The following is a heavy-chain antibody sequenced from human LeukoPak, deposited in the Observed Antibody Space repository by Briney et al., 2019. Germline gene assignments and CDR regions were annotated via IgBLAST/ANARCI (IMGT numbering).Heavy chain of an antibody. CDR3: ARVVVGDYYGMDV. Sequence: ASVKVSCKASGYTFTSYGISWVRQAPGQGLEWMGWISAYNGNTNYAQKLQGRVTMTTDTSTSTAYMELRSLRPDDTAVYYCARVVVGDYYGMDVWGQGTTVTVSS. CDR1: GYTFTSYG. D-gene: IGHD3-22*01. V-gene: IGHV1-18*01. CDR2: ISAYNGNT. J-gene: IGHJ6*02.